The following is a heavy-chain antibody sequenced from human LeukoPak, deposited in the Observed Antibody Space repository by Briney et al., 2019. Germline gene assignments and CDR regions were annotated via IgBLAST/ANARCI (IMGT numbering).Heavy chain of an antibody. D-gene: IGHD2-21*01. CDR2: INQDGSEK. Sequence: TGGSLRLSCVASEFTLSGYWMSWVRQAPGKGLEWAANINQDGSEKYYVDSVKGRFTISRDNAKNSLSLQMNSLRAEDTAVYYCVRDARLVNIDAFDVWGRGTKVTVSS. V-gene: IGHV3-7*01. J-gene: IGHJ3*01. CDR3: VRDARLVNIDAFDV. CDR1: EFTLSGYW.